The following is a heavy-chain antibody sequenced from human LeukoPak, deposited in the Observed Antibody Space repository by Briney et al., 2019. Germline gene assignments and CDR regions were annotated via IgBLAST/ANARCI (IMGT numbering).Heavy chain of an antibody. CDR1: GFTFSNYW. J-gene: IGHJ4*02. V-gene: IGHV3-74*01. CDR2: INSDGINT. D-gene: IGHD6-19*01. Sequence: PGGSLRLSCAASGFTFSNYWMHWVRQAPGKGLVWVSRINSDGINTSYADSVKGRFTISRDNAKNSLSLQMNTLRADDTAVYYCARYSTGSKLDYWGQGTLVTVSS. CDR3: ARYSTGSKLDY.